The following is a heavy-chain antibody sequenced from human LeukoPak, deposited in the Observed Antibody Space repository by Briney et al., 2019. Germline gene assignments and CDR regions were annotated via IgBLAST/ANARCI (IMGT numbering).Heavy chain of an antibody. D-gene: IGHD2-2*01. J-gene: IGHJ4*02. Sequence: ASVKVSCKVSGYTLTELSMHWVRQAPGKGLEWMGGFDPEDGETIYAQKFQGRVTMTEDTSTDTAYMELSSLRSEDTAVYYCATGLIGYCSSTSCYSGGAPRESDYWGQGTLVTVSS. CDR3: ATGLIGYCSSTSCYSGGAPRESDY. V-gene: IGHV1-24*01. CDR2: FDPEDGET. CDR1: GYTLTELS.